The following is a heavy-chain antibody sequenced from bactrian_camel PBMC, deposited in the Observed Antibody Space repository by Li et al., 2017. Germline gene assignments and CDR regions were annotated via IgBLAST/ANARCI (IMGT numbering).Heavy chain of an antibody. D-gene: IGHD3*01. CDR3: AAAKGLPDLLRGGYLSARSYNY. Sequence: VQLVESGGDSVHSGGSLGLTGQASGYIRHMGWFREAPGKEREGVAQIDTGVITHYAESVKGRFTISQDIAKNTLYLQMNSLKPEDTAIYYCAAAKGLPDLLRGGYLSARSYNYWGRGTQVTVS. J-gene: IGHJ4*01. CDR1: GYIRH. V-gene: IGHV3S53*01. CDR2: IDTGVIT.